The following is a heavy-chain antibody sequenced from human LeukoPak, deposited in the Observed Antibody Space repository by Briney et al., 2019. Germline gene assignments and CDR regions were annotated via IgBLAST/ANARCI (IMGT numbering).Heavy chain of an antibody. Sequence: GRSLRLSCAASGISFRSYGMHWVRQAPGKGLEWVTFIWYDASNKYYAESVKGRFTISRDNSRNTVFLQMNSLRAEDTAIYYCATDISTHYFGSWGQGTLVTVSS. CDR1: GISFRSYG. V-gene: IGHV3-33*01. J-gene: IGHJ4*02. CDR3: ATDISTHYFGS. D-gene: IGHD3-9*01. CDR2: IWYDASNK.